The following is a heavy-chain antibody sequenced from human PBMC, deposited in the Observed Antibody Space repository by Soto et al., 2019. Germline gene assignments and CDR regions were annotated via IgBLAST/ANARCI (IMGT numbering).Heavy chain of an antibody. CDR3: ARGFATGSNWFDP. Sequence: QVQLVQSGAEVKKPGASVKVSCKASGYTFTSYDINWVRQATGQGLEWMGWMNPNSGTTGYAQKFQGRGTMARDTSISTAYMGLGSLRSEDTAVYYCARGFATGSNWFDPWGQGTLVTVSS. J-gene: IGHJ5*02. D-gene: IGHD3-10*01. CDR1: GYTFTSYD. V-gene: IGHV1-8*01. CDR2: MNPNSGTT.